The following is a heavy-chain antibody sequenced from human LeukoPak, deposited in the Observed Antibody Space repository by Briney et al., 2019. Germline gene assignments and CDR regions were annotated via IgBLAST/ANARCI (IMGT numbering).Heavy chain of an antibody. J-gene: IGHJ6*03. Sequence: GGSLRLSCAASGFTFSDYYMSWIRQAPGKGLEWVSYISSSGSTIYYADSVKGRFTISRDNAKNSLYPQMNSLRAEDTAVYYCARVPPYYYYMDVWGKGTTVTISS. CDR1: GFTFSDYY. V-gene: IGHV3-11*01. CDR3: ARVPPYYYYMDV. CDR2: ISSSGSTI.